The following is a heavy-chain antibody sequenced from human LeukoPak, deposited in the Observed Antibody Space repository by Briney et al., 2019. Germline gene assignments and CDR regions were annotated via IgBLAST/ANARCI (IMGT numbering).Heavy chain of an antibody. D-gene: IGHD2/OR15-2a*01. CDR1: GFTFSNYW. V-gene: IGHV3-7*04. CDR2: IKQDGSEK. Sequence: GGSLRLSCAASGFTFSNYWMNWVRQAPGKGLEWVASIKQDGSEKHYVDSVKGRFTISRDNAKNSLYLQMNSPRADDTAVYYCARGPNPNSFYYCYMDVWGKGTTITVSS. J-gene: IGHJ6*03. CDR3: ARGPNPNSFYYCYMDV.